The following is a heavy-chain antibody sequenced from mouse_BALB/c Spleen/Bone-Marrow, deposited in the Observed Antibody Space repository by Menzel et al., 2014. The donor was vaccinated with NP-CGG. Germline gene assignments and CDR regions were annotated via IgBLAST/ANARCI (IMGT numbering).Heavy chain of an antibody. Sequence: VKLVESGAELVRPGASVKLSCKASGYIFTSYWINWVKQRPGEGLEWIGNIYPSDNYTNYNQKFKDKATLTVDKSSSTAYMQLSSQTSEDSAVYYGTRTYEYFDYWGQGTTLTVSS. CDR1: GYIFTSYW. V-gene: IGHV1-69*02. CDR3: TRTYEYFDY. CDR2: IYPSDNYT. D-gene: IGHD2-3*01. J-gene: IGHJ2*01.